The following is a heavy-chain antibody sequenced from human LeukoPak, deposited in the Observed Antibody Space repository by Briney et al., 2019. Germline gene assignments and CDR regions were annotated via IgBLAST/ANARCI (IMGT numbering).Heavy chain of an antibody. V-gene: IGHV3-30*04. CDR2: ISYDGTHQ. D-gene: IGHD3-22*01. CDR1: GFTFSIYP. CDR3: AIGSYDDNSGYIPPLDY. J-gene: IGHJ4*02. Sequence: PGGSLRLSCAASGFTFSIYPMHWVRQAPGKGLKWVALISYDGTHQYYADSVKGRFTISRDNSKNTVYLQMNNLRAEDTAVYYCAIGSYDDNSGYIPPLDYWGQGNLVTVSS.